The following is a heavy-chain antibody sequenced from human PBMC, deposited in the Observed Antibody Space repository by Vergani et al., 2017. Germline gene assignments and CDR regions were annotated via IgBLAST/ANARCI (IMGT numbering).Heavy chain of an antibody. CDR3: ARGQRGIFRPQDY. CDR1: GGSISSSSYY. V-gene: IGHV4-39*01. Sequence: QLQLQESGPGLVKPSETLSLTCTVSGGSISSSSYYWGWIRQPPGKGLEWIGSIYYSGSTYYNPSLKSRVTISVDTSKNQFSLKLSSVTAADTAVYYCARGQRGIFRPQDYWGQGTLVTVSS. CDR2: IYYSGST. J-gene: IGHJ4*02. D-gene: IGHD2-15*01.